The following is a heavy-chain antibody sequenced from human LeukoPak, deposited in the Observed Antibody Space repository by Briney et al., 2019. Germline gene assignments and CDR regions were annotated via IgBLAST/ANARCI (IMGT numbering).Heavy chain of an antibody. CDR1: GGSISSYY. Sequence: SETLSLTCTVSGGSISSYYWSWIRQPPGKGLEWIGYIYYSGSTNYNPSLKSRVTISVDTSKNQFSLKLSSVTAADTAVYYCARRGWLRSLDYWGQGTLVTVSS. CDR2: IYYSGST. D-gene: IGHD5-12*01. V-gene: IGHV4-59*12. CDR3: ARRGWLRSLDY. J-gene: IGHJ4*02.